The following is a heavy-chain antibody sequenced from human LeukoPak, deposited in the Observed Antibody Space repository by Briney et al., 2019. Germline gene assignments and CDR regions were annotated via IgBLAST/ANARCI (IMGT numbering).Heavy chain of an antibody. CDR3: ARDSGSGSNDY. Sequence: GASVKVSCKASGYTFTSYAIHWVRQAPGQRLEWMGWISAGNGNRKYSQNFQGRVTFISNTSATTAFMELSSLRSEDAAVYYCARDSGSGSNDYWGQGTLVTVSS. CDR1: GYTFTSYA. D-gene: IGHD1-26*01. J-gene: IGHJ4*02. CDR2: ISAGNGNR. V-gene: IGHV1-3*01.